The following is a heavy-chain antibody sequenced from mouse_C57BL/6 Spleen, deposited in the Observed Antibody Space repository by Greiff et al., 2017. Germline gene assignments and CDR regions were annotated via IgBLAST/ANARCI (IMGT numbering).Heavy chain of an antibody. J-gene: IGHJ3*01. Sequence: QVQLQQSGPGLVQPSQSLSITCTVSGFSLTSYGVHWVRQSPGKGLEWLGVIWRGGSTDYNAAFMSRLSITKDNSKSQVFFKMNSLQADDTAIYYCAKNSEVYGSSYGWFAYWGQGTLVTVSA. CDR1: GFSLTSYG. V-gene: IGHV2-5*01. CDR3: AKNSEVYGSSYGWFAY. CDR2: IWRGGST. D-gene: IGHD1-1*01.